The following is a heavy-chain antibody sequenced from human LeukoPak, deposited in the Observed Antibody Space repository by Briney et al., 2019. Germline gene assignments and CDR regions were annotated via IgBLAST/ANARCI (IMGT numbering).Heavy chain of an antibody. CDR1: GGTFSSYA. V-gene: IGHV1-69*13. J-gene: IGHJ4*02. CDR2: IIPIFGTA. Sequence: SVNVSCKASGGTFSSYAISWVRQDPGQGLEWMGGIIPIFGTANYAQKFQGRVTITADESTSTAYMELSSLRSEDTAVYYCARATFYGDYFYYFDYWGQGTLVTVSS. CDR3: ARATFYGDYFYYFDY. D-gene: IGHD4-17*01.